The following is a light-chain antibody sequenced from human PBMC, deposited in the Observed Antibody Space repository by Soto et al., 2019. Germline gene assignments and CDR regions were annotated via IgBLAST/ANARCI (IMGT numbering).Light chain of an antibody. CDR2: EVT. CDR1: SSDVGGYNF. V-gene: IGLV2-8*01. Sequence: QSALTQPPSASGSPGQSVTISCTGISSDVGGYNFVSWYRQHPGKAPKLMIYEVTKRPSGVPDRFSGSKSGKTASLTVSGLQAEDEADYYCSSYAGSNNRYVFGTGTKLTVL. J-gene: IGLJ1*01. CDR3: SSYAGSNNRYV.